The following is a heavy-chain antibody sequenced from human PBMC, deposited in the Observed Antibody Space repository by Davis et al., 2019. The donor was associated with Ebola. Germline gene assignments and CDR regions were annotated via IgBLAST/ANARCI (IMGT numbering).Heavy chain of an antibody. Sequence: GGSLRLSCKGSGYSFTSYWISWVRQMPGKGLEWMGRIDPSDSYTNYSPSFQGHVTISADKSISTAYLQWSSLKASDTAMYYCARRITIFGVGGYYYYMDVWGKGTTVTVSS. CDR3: ARRITIFGVGGYYYYMDV. CDR2: IDPSDSYT. D-gene: IGHD3-3*01. CDR1: GYSFTSYW. J-gene: IGHJ6*03. V-gene: IGHV5-10-1*01.